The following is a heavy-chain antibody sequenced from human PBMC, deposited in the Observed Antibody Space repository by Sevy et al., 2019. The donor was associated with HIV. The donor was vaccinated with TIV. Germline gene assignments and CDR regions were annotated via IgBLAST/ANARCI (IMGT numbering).Heavy chain of an antibody. V-gene: IGHV3-53*01. CDR1: GFRVSNNY. D-gene: IGHD3-10*01. J-gene: IGHJ3*01. CDR3: ARADAAYYGRWDIFDF. CDR2: IHNDGTT. Sequence: GGSLRLSCVVSGFRVSNNYLSWVRHAPGKGLEWVSVIHNDGTTIYADSAKGRFTVSRDNSQNKLFLQMSGLRVDDTAVYYCARADAAYYGRWDIFDFWGRGTMVTVSS.